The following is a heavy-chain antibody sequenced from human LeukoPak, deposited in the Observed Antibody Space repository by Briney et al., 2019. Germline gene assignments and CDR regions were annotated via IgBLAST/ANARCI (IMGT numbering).Heavy chain of an antibody. CDR3: TTDVGSGYYYYFDY. CDR2: IKSKTDGGTT. V-gene: IGHV3-15*01. CDR1: GFTFSNAW. J-gene: IGHJ4*02. D-gene: IGHD3-22*01. Sequence: GGALRLSRAASGFTFSNAWMSWVRQAPGKRLEWGGRIKSKTDGGTTDYAAPVKGRFTISRDDSKNTLYLQMNSLKTEDTAVYYCTTDVGSGYYYYFDYWGQGTLVTVSS.